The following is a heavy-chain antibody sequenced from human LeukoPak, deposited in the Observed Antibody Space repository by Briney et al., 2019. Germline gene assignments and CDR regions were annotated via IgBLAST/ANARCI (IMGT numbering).Heavy chain of an antibody. D-gene: IGHD4-17*01. V-gene: IGHV6-1*01. J-gene: IGHJ4*02. CDR1: GDSVSSNSAA. CDR3: ARSPTVTTPFDY. Sequence: SQTLSLTCAISGDSVSSNSAAWNWIRQSPSRGLEWLGRTYYRSKWYNDYAVSVKSRITINPHTSKNQFSLQLNSVTPEDTAVHYCARSPTVTTPFDYWGQGTLVTVSS. CDR2: TYYRSKWYN.